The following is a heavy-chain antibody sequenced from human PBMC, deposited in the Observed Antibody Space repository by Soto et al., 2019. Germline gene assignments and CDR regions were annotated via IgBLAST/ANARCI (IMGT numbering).Heavy chain of an antibody. CDR1: GFTFGDYA. V-gene: IGHV3-49*03. CDR2: IRSKAYGGTT. D-gene: IGHD5-12*01. CDR3: TRSGPRRYSGYGAFDY. Sequence: HPGGSLRLSCTASGFTFGDYAMSWFRQAPGKGLEWVGFIRSKAYGGTTEYAASVKGRFTISRDDSKSIAYLQMNSLKTEDTAVYYCTRSGPRRYSGYGAFDYWGQGTLVTVSS. J-gene: IGHJ4*02.